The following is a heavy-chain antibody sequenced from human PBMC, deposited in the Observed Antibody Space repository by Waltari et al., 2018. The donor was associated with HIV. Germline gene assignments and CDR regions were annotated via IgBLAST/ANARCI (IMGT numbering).Heavy chain of an antibody. CDR1: GGSISSSTW. CDR2: IYHSGST. D-gene: IGHD6-19*01. Sequence: QVQLQESGPGLVTPSGPLSLTCAVSGGSISSSTWLSWVRQPPGKGLEWIGEIYHSGSTNYNPSLKSRVTISVDKSKNQFSLKLSSVTAADTAVYYCARMPPGYSSGWLGAFDIWGQGTMVTVSS. V-gene: IGHV4-4*02. CDR3: ARMPPGYSSGWLGAFDI. J-gene: IGHJ3*02.